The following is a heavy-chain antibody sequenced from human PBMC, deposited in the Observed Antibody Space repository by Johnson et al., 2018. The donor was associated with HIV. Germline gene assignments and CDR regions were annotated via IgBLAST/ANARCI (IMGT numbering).Heavy chain of an antibody. CDR2: INWNGGST. Sequence: VQLVESGGGLVQPGGSLRLSFADSRIFFDDYGMSWVRQAPGKGLEWVSGINWNGGSTGYADSVKGRFTISRDNAKNSLYLKMNNLRAEDTALYYCARRWELHSNAFDIWGQGTMVTVSS. D-gene: IGHD1-26*01. CDR3: ARRWELHSNAFDI. V-gene: IGHV3-20*03. J-gene: IGHJ3*02. CDR1: RIFFDDYG.